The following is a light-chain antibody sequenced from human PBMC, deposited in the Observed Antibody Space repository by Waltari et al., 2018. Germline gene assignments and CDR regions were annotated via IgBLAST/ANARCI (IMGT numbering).Light chain of an antibody. Sequence: QSVLTLPPSASGTPGQRVTISCSGSTTNIGSNSVHWYQQLPGAAPKLLIYRNDQGREGSPGRFTGRKTGTSASLAISRLRSEDEADYYCAAWDDSLRGFIMFGGGTKLTVL. V-gene: IGLV1-47*01. CDR3: AAWDDSLRGFIM. CDR1: TTNIGSNS. J-gene: IGLJ3*02. CDR2: RND.